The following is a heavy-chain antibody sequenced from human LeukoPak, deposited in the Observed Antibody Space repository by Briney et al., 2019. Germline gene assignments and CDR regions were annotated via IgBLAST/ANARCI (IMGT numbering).Heavy chain of an antibody. CDR3: ARCLNTYYYDNSGYSPEHYYMDV. CDR2: IYASGSS. Sequence: SETLSLTCTVSGDSISNYYWSWVRQPAGKGLEWIGRIYASGSSNYNPSLRSRITMSVDTSKNQFTLKLSSVTAADTAVYYCARCLNTYYYDNSGYSPEHYYMDVWGKGTTVIVSS. D-gene: IGHD3-22*01. V-gene: IGHV4-4*07. J-gene: IGHJ6*03. CDR1: GDSISNYY.